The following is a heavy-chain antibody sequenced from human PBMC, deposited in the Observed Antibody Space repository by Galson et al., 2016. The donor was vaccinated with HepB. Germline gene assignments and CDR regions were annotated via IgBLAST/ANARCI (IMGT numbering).Heavy chain of an antibody. CDR2: VRSSGNT. V-gene: IGHV4-59*01. D-gene: IGHD3-16*01. Sequence: SETLSLTCTVSGGSITDDSWTWIRQPPGKGLEWIGYVRSSGNTNYSPYLESRVTISRDTSQNQFSLRLSSVTAADTAVYYCARLRGLGVVSPYFDSWGQGTLVTVSS. CDR3: ARLRGLGVVSPYFDS. J-gene: IGHJ4*02. CDR1: GGSITDDS.